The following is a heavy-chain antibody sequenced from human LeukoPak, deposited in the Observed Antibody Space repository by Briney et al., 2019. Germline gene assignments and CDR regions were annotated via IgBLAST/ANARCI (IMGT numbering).Heavy chain of an antibody. V-gene: IGHV4-4*07. Sequence: SETLSLTCTVSVGSISIYYWSWIRQPAGKGLEWIGRIQTSGSTNYNPSLKSRVTISVDKSKNQFSLKLGSVTAADTAVYYCASDSASGWYFWGQGTLVTVSS. J-gene: IGHJ4*02. CDR2: IQTSGST. CDR3: ASDSASGWYF. D-gene: IGHD6-19*01. CDR1: VGSISIYY.